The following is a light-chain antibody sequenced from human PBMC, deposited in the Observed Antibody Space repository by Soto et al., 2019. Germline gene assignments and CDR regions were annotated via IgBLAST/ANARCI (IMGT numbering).Light chain of an antibody. CDR3: EYYGSSIT. CDR2: GTS. V-gene: IGKV3-20*01. Sequence: EVVMRQSPATLSVSPGEGATLSCRASQGIGDTLAWYQHKPGQTPRLLIHGTSNRATGIPDRFSGSGSGTEFTLTFSRLEPEDFAVYDCEYYGSSITFGGGTKVDIK. CDR1: QGIGDT. J-gene: IGKJ4*01.